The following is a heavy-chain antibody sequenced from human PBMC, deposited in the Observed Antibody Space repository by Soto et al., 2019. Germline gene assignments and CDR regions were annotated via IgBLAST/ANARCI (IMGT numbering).Heavy chain of an antibody. D-gene: IGHD2-2*01. CDR2: ISYDGSNK. CDR3: AKPPKLVPAAIIIYFDY. Sequence: GGSLRLSCAASGFTFSSCGMHWVRQAPGKGLEWVAVISYDGSNKYYADSVKGRFTISRDNSKNTLYLQMNSLRAEDTAFFFCAKPPKLVPAAIIIYFDYWGQGTLVTVSS. J-gene: IGHJ4*02. V-gene: IGHV3-30*18. CDR1: GFTFSSCG.